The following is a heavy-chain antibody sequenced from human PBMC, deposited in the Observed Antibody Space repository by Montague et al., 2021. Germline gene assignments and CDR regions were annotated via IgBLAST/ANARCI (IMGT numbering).Heavy chain of an antibody. Sequence: SETLSLTCAVSGVSISNTYWWTWVRPSPGKGLEWIGEISVGGTTNYSSSFKSRITMSIDRSKNHFSLSLTSVTAADTAVYYCATVFILTGYTWDHWGQGTLVTVSS. CDR2: ISVGGTT. J-gene: IGHJ4*02. CDR3: ATVFILTGYTWDH. CDR1: GVSISNTYW. V-gene: IGHV4-4*02. D-gene: IGHD3-9*01.